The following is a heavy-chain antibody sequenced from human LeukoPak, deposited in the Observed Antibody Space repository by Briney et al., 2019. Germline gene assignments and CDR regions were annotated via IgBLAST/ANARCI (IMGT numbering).Heavy chain of an antibody. D-gene: IGHD6-19*01. V-gene: IGHV1-69*01. Sequence: SVKVSCKASGGTFSSYAISWVRQAPGQGLEWMGGIIPIFGTANYAQKFQGRVTITADESTSTAYMELSSLRSEDTAVYYCASSGGRYNWFDPWGQGTLVTVSS. CDR1: GGTFSSYA. CDR2: IIPIFGTA. J-gene: IGHJ5*02. CDR3: ASSGGRYNWFDP.